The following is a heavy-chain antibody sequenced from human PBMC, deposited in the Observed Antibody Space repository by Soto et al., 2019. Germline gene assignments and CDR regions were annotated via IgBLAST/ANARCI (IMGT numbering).Heavy chain of an antibody. CDR2: ISYDGSSK. V-gene: IGHV3-30*18. D-gene: IGHD3-10*01. J-gene: IGHJ4*02. CDR1: GFSFTFSSYG. Sequence: QVQLVESGGGVVQPGRSLRLSCAASGFSFTFSSYGMHWVRQAPGKGLEWVAVISYDGSSKYYADSVKGRFTISRDNSKRTLYLQMNSLRAEDTAVYYCAKDLRTYGSGSYPDYWGKGTLVTVSS. CDR3: AKDLRTYGSGSYPDY.